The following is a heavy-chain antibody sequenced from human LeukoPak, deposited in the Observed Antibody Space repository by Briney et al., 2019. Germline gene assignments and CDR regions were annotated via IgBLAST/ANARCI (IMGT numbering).Heavy chain of an antibody. Sequence: SQTLSLTCTVSGGSISSGSYYWSWIRQPAGKGLEWIGRIYTSGSTNYNPSLKSRVTISVDTSKNQFSLKLSSVTAADTAVYYCARLNRCIGYSYGSGCGNWFDPWGQGTLVTVSS. CDR3: ARLNRCIGYSYGSGCGNWFDP. V-gene: IGHV4-61*02. CDR2: IYTSGST. D-gene: IGHD5-18*01. J-gene: IGHJ5*02. CDR1: GGSISSGSYY.